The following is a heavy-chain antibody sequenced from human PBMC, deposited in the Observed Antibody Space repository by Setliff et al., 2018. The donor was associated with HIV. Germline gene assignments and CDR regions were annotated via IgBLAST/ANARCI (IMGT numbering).Heavy chain of an antibody. Sequence: ASVKVSCKASGYTFTSYYMHWVRQAPGQGLEWMGWIHPNSGVTNSAQKFQGRVTMTRDTSISTAYMELSRLTSDDTAVYYCARGGGVTFYYYYYMDVWAKGTTVTVSS. J-gene: IGHJ6*03. V-gene: IGHV1-2*02. D-gene: IGHD3-16*01. CDR1: GYTFTSYY. CDR2: IHPNSGVT. CDR3: ARGGGVTFYYYYYMDV.